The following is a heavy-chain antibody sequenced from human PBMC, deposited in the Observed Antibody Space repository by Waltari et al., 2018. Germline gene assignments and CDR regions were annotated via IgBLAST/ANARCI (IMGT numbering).Heavy chain of an antibody. J-gene: IGHJ6*03. Sequence: QVQLQESGPGLVKPSETLSLTCAVSGYSISSGYYWGWIRKPPGKGLEWIGSIYHSGSTYYNPSLKSRVTISVDTSKNQFSLKLSSVTAADTAVYYCARAHGSGSSSYYYMDVWGKGTAVTVSS. D-gene: IGHD3-10*01. CDR3: ARAHGSGSSSYYYMDV. V-gene: IGHV4-38-2*01. CDR1: GYSISSGYY. CDR2: IYHSGST.